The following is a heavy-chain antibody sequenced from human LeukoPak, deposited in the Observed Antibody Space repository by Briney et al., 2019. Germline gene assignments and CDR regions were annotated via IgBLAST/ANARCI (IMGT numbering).Heavy chain of an antibody. D-gene: IGHD3-9*01. CDR3: ARGSIFRIFRAFDI. Sequence: GASVKVSCKASAYTFTSYDINWVRQATGQGLEWMGWMNPNSGNTGYAQKFQGRVTMTRNTSISTAYMELSSLRSEDTAVYYCARGSIFRIFRAFDIWGQGTMVTVSS. CDR1: AYTFTSYD. CDR2: MNPNSGNT. J-gene: IGHJ3*02. V-gene: IGHV1-8*01.